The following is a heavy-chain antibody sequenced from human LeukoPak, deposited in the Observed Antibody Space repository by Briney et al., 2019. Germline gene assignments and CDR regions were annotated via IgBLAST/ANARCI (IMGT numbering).Heavy chain of an antibody. CDR3: ARGGATRFDY. CDR1: GYSFTPNY. Sequence: ASVKVSCRASGYSFTPNYMHWVRQAPGQGPEWMGIINPSGGSSTYAQKFQGRVTMTRDTSTSTVYLELSSLRSEDTAVYYCARGGATRFDYWGQGTLVTVSS. V-gene: IGHV1-46*01. D-gene: IGHD1-26*01. CDR2: INPSGGSS. J-gene: IGHJ4*02.